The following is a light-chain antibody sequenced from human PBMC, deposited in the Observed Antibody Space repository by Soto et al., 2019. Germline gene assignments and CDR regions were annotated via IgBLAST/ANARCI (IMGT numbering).Light chain of an antibody. Sequence: EIVLTQAPVTLSLSPGERATLSCRASQDVSSKLAWYQQKPGQPPRLLIFTASSRATGTPDRFSGSGSGTDFTLTISSLQSEDFAIYYCQQYNNWPPWTFGQGTKVDI. J-gene: IGKJ1*01. CDR2: TAS. CDR1: QDVSSK. CDR3: QQYNNWPPWT. V-gene: IGKV3D-15*01.